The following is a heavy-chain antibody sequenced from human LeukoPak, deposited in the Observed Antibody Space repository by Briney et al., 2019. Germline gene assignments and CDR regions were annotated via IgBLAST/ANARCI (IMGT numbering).Heavy chain of an antibody. D-gene: IGHD3-22*01. V-gene: IGHV3-30*01. CDR3: ARETYYYDSSGYNWFDP. CDR1: GFTFSSYA. Sequence: GRSLRLSCAASGFTFSSYAMHWVRQAPGKGLEWVAVISYDGSNKYYADSVKGRFTISRDNSKTTLYLQMNSLRAEDTAVYYCARETYYYDSSGYNWFDPWGQGTLVTVSS. CDR2: ISYDGSNK. J-gene: IGHJ5*02.